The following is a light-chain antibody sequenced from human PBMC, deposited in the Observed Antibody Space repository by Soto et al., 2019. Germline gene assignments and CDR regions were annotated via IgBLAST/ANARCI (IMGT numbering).Light chain of an antibody. CDR2: LNSDGSH. Sequence: QSVLTQSPSASASLGASVKLTCTLSSGHSSYAIAWHQQQPEKGPRCLMKLNSDGSHSKGDGIPDRFSGSSSGAERYLTISSLQSEDEADYYCQTLGTGIWVFGGGTKLTVL. CDR1: SGHSSYA. CDR3: QTLGTGIWV. J-gene: IGLJ3*02. V-gene: IGLV4-69*01.